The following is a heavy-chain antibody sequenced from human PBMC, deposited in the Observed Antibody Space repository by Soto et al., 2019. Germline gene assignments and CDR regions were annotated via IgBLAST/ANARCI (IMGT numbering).Heavy chain of an antibody. J-gene: IGHJ4*02. CDR3: ARTINYVDTAMVSDY. CDR1: GYTFTSYG. Sequence: ASVKVSCKASGYTFTSYGISWVRQAPGQGLEWMGWISAYNGNTNYAQKLQGRVTMTTDTSTSTAYMELRSLRSDDTAVYYCARTINYVDTAMVSDYWGQGTLVTVS. V-gene: IGHV1-18*01. D-gene: IGHD5-18*01. CDR2: ISAYNGNT.